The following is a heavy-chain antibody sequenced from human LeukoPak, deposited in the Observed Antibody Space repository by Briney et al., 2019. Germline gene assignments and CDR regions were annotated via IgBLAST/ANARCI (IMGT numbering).Heavy chain of an antibody. CDR3: ARGTPLLGFDY. CDR1: GFTVSSNY. Sequence: PGGSLRLSCAASGFTVSSNYMSWVRQAPGKGLEWASVIYAGGSPYYADSVKGRFTISRDNSKNTLYLQMNSLRAEDTAVYYCARGTPLLGFDYWGQGTLVTVPS. J-gene: IGHJ4*02. V-gene: IGHV3-66*01. CDR2: IYAGGSP. D-gene: IGHD3-10*01.